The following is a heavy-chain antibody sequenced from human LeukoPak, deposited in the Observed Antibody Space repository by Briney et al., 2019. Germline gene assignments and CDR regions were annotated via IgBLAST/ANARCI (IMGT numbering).Heavy chain of an antibody. V-gene: IGHV3-23*01. J-gene: IGHJ4*02. CDR2: ISGSGGST. Sequence: GGSLRLSCAASGFTFSSYAMSWVRQAPGKGLEWGSAISGSGGSTYYADSVKGRFTISRDNSKNTLYLQMNSLRAEDTAVYYCAKNPLNYYGSGSPSAFDYWGQGTLVTVSS. D-gene: IGHD3-10*01. CDR1: GFTFSSYA. CDR3: AKNPLNYYGSGSPSAFDY.